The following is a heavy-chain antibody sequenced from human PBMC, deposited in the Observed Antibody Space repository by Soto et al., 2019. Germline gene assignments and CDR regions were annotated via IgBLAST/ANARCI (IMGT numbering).Heavy chain of an antibody. Sequence: QVQLQESGPGLVKPSGTLSLTCAVSGGSISSSNWWSWVRQPPGKGLEWIGEIYHSGSTNYNPSLQSRVTISVDKSKNQSSLKLSSVTAADTAVYYCARDRKPAAGHFDYWGQGTLVTVSS. CDR3: ARDRKPAAGHFDY. J-gene: IGHJ4*02. CDR2: IYHSGST. V-gene: IGHV4-4*02. D-gene: IGHD6-25*01. CDR1: GGSISSSNW.